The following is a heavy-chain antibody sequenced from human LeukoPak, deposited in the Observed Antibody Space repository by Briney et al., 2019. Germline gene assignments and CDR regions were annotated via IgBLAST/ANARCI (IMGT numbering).Heavy chain of an antibody. J-gene: IGHJ4*02. V-gene: IGHV3-11*04. CDR2: ISSSGSTI. Sequence: NPGGSLRLSCAASGFTFSDYYMSWIRQAPGKGLEWVSYISSSGSTIYYADSVKGRFTISRDNAKNSLYLQMNSLRAEDTAVYYCARDHNLVNDYGDYAPGYWGQGTLVTVSS. CDR1: GFTFSDYY. CDR3: ARDHNLVNDYGDYAPGY. D-gene: IGHD4-17*01.